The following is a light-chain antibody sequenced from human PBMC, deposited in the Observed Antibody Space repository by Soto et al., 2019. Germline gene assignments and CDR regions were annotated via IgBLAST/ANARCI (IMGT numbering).Light chain of an antibody. Sequence: QSALTQPASVSGSPGQSVTISCTGISRDVGAYNFVSWYQQHPGRAPKLIIYDITDRPSGGSSRFSGSRSGGTASLTISGLQTEDEADYYCSSYATSNNLWIFGGGTKLTVL. CDR3: SSYATSNNLWI. CDR1: SRDVGAYNF. V-gene: IGLV2-14*03. CDR2: DIT. J-gene: IGLJ2*01.